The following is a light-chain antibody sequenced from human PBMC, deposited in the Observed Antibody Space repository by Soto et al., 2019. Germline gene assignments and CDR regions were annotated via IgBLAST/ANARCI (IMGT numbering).Light chain of an antibody. J-gene: IGKJ5*01. Sequence: EVVFAEAPGTLAWAPGERATLSLRASQSVSSYLAWYQQKPGQAPRLLIYDASNRATGIPARFSGSGSGTDFTLTISSLEPEDFAVYYCQQRNYWQVTFGQGTRLEIK. CDR1: QSVSSY. CDR2: DAS. V-gene: IGKV3-11*01. CDR3: QQRNYWQVT.